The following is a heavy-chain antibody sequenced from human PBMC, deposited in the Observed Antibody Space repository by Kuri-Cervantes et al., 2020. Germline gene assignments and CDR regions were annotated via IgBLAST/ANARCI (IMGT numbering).Heavy chain of an antibody. V-gene: IGHV1-2*02. J-gene: IGHJ5*02. CDR3: ARGSSSGSNYFDP. CDR1: GYTFTGYY. Sequence: ASVKVSCKASGYTFTGYYIHWLRQAPGQGLEWMGWINPNSGVTMYAQNFQGRVTMTRDTSISTAYMELSDLTSDDAAVYYCARGSSSGSNYFDPWGQGTLVTVSS. CDR2: INPNSGVT. D-gene: IGHD3-22*01.